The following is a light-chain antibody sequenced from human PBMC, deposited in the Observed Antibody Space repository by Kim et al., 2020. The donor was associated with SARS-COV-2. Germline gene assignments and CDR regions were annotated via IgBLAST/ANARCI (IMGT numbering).Light chain of an antibody. CDR3: QQRSSWYT. CDR1: HNIANY. Sequence: EIVLTQSPATLSLSPGERATLSCRASHNIANYLAWYQHKPGQAPRLLIYDASKRASGIPARFSGSGSGTDFTLTISILEPEDFAVYYCQQRSSWYTFGQGTKLEIK. CDR2: DAS. J-gene: IGKJ2*01. V-gene: IGKV3-11*01.